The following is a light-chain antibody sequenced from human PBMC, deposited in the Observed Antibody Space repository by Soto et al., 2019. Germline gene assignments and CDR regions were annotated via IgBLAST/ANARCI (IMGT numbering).Light chain of an antibody. CDR2: GAS. V-gene: IGKV1D-12*01. J-gene: IGKJ5*01. CDR3: QQTAPCVSFT. Sequence: DIQMTQSPSSVSASVGDTVTITCRARQGISTWLAGYQQKPGRAPKLLIFGASNLQSGVTSRFSGSGSGTEFTLTISNLQPGDFATCYYQQTAPCVSFTVGQGTRVE. CDR1: QGISTW.